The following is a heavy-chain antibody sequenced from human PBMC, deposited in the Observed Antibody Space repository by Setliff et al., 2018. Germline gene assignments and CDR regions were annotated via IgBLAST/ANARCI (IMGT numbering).Heavy chain of an antibody. CDR3: ARSDYGDYFAWDSYGMDV. J-gene: IGHJ6*02. CDR2: IYPGDSDT. V-gene: IGHV5-51*01. D-gene: IGHD4-17*01. Sequence: GESLTISCKGSGYSFTSYWIAWVRQMPGKGLEWMGIIYPGDSDTRYSPSFQGQVTISADRSTRTAYLQWSSLKASDTAFYYCARSDYGDYFAWDSYGMDVWVQGTTVTVSS. CDR1: GYSFTSYW.